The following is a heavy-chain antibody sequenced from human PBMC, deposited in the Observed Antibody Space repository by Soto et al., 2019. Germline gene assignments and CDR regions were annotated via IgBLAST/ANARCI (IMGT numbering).Heavy chain of an antibody. CDR1: GYTFTRYY. CDR2: INPSGGTT. V-gene: IGHV1-46*03. Sequence: QVQLGQSGAEVKKTGASVKVSCKASGYTFTRYYMHWVRQAPGQGLEWMGMINPSGGTTTYAQNFQGRVTMTRDTSTSTVYMELSSLRSEDTALYYCTRTLTPNPAEYFQHWGQGTLVIVSS. CDR3: TRTLTPNPAEYFQH. J-gene: IGHJ1*01.